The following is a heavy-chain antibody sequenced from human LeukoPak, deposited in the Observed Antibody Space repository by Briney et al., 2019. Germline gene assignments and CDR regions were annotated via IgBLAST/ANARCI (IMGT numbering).Heavy chain of an antibody. J-gene: IGHJ3*02. CDR3: ARGKIFGVVNDAFDI. V-gene: IGHV4-38-2*02. CDR1: GYSISSDYY. Sequence: SETLSLTCIVSGYSISSDYYWGWIRQPPGKGLEWIGNIYHSGSTYYNPSLRSRVTISIDTSKNQFSLKLSSVTAADTAVYYCARGKIFGVVNDAFDIWGQGTMVTVSS. CDR2: IYHSGST. D-gene: IGHD3-3*01.